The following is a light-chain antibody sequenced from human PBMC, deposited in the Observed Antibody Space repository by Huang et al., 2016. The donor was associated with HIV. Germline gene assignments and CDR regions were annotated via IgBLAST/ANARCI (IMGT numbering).Light chain of an antibody. CDR2: GAS. Sequence: EIVLTQSPGTLSLSPGERGALSCRATQSVTSDYLAWFPQTPGQAPRLLIYGASNRATGIPDRFSGSGSGTDFTLTISRVEPEDSAVYYCHQYGGSPRTFGQGTKVEIK. CDR3: HQYGGSPRT. V-gene: IGKV3-20*01. J-gene: IGKJ1*01. CDR1: QSVTSDY.